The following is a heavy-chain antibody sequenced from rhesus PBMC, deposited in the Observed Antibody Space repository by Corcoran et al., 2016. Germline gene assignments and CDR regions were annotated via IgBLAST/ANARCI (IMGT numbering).Heavy chain of an antibody. CDR1: GYSICRGYG. CDR3: ARTALRSCFDY. D-gene: IGHD2-15*01. V-gene: IGHV4-127*01. Sequence: QVQLQESGPGVVKPSETLSLTCAFSGYSICRGYGWGWIRQPPGKGLEWIGQIYGGSGSTYYNPSLKSRVTVSKDTSKNQFSLKLSSVTAADTAVYYCARTALRSCFDYWGQGVLVTVSS. CDR2: IYGGSGST. J-gene: IGHJ4*01.